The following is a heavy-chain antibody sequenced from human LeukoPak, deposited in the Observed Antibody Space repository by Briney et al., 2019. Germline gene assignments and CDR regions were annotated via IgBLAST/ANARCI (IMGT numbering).Heavy chain of an antibody. J-gene: IGHJ4*02. Sequence: GGSLRLSCAASGFTFSNYGMHWVRQAPGKGLEWVAFIRYGGSNRYYADSVKGRFTISRDNSKSTLYIQMNSLRAEDTAVYYCARAKPKNMVRGLIMRRESRYYFDYWGQGTLVTVSS. D-gene: IGHD3-10*01. CDR2: IRYGGSNR. CDR1: GFTFSNYG. V-gene: IGHV3-30*02. CDR3: ARAKPKNMVRGLIMRRESRYYFDY.